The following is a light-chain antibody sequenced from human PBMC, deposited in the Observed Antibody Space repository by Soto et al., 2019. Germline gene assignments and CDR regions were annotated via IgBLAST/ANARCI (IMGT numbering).Light chain of an antibody. V-gene: IGKV3-20*01. CDR2: AAS. CDR1: QSVSSGD. CDR3: QQYGGSPYT. Sequence: EIVLTQSPGTLSLSPGARATLSCRASQSVSSGDLAWYQQKPGQAPRLLIDAASSRAIGIPDRFSGSGSGTDFALTISRLEPEDFAVYYCQQYGGSPYTFGQGTKVDIK. J-gene: IGKJ2*01.